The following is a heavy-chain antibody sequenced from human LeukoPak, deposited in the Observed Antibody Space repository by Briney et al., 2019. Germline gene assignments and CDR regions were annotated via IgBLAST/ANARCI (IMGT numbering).Heavy chain of an antibody. J-gene: IGHJ5*02. Sequence: SETLSLTCAVSGGSISSGGYSWSWIRQPPGKGLEWIGYIYHSGNTYYNPSLKSRVTISVDRSKNQFSLKLSSVTAADTAVYYCARVVGYCSSTSCPYNWFDPWGQGTLVTVSS. D-gene: IGHD2-2*01. CDR2: IYHSGNT. CDR3: ARVVGYCSSTSCPYNWFDP. CDR1: GGSISSGGYS. V-gene: IGHV4-30-2*01.